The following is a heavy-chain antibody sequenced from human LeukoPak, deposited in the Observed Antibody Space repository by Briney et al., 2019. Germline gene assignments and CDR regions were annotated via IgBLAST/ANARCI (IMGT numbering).Heavy chain of an antibody. D-gene: IGHD3-22*01. J-gene: IGHJ4*02. CDR3: ATPSGSYYYDSSGYYHY. CDR1: GFTFSSYG. Sequence: GGSLRLSCAASGFTFSSYGMHWVRQAPGKGLEWVAVIWYDGSNKYYADSVKGRFTISRDNSKNTLYLQMNGLRAEDTAVYYCATPSGSYYYDSSGYYHYWGQGTLVTVSS. V-gene: IGHV3-33*01. CDR2: IWYDGSNK.